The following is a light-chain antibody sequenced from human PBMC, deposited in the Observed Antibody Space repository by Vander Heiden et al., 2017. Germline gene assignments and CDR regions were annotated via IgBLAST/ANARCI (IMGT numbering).Light chain of an antibody. CDR2: AAS. V-gene: IGKV1-8*01. Sequence: AIRITQSPSSLSASTGDRVTITCRASQGISSYLAWYQQKPGKAPKLLIYAASTLQSGVPSRFSGSGSGTDFTLTISCLQSEDFATYYCQQEDSSPLTFGHGTKVDIK. J-gene: IGKJ3*01. CDR1: QGISSY. CDR3: QQEDSSPLT.